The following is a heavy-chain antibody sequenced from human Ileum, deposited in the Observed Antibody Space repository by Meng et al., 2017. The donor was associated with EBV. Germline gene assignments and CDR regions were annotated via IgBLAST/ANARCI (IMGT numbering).Heavy chain of an antibody. CDR1: GDTLFNGGHY. J-gene: IGHJ5*02. CDR3: ARDSNGDYGWVDT. CDR2: IFYTGST. V-gene: IGHV4-30-4*01. Sequence: QVHLQESGPGLVQPSXXXXXTXTVSGDTLFNGGHYWTWLRQPPGKGLEWIGYIFYTGSTYYNPSLKSRVTISLDLSKNQFSLNLTSVTAADTAVYYCARDSNGDYGWVDTWGQGTLVTVAS. D-gene: IGHD4-17*01.